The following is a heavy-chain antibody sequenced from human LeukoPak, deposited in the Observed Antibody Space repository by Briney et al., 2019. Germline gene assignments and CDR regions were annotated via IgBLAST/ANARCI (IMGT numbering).Heavy chain of an antibody. V-gene: IGHV4-59*11. CDR3: ARESGDYVSNWFDP. Sequence: SETLSLTCTVSGGSISSHYWSWIRQPPGKGLEWIGYIYYSGSTNYNPSLKSRVTISVDTSKNQFSLKLSSLTAADTVVYYCARESGDYVSNWFDPWGQGTLVTVSS. CDR1: GGSISSHY. J-gene: IGHJ5*02. D-gene: IGHD3-22*01. CDR2: IYYSGST.